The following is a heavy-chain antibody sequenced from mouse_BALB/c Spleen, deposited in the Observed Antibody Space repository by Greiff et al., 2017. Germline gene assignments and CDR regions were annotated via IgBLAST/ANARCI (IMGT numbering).Heavy chain of an antibody. CDR1: GYSFTSYW. CDR3: ARGGYGSSYVGY. V-gene: IGHV1-4*01. CDR2: INPSTGYT. Sequence: QVHVKQSGTVLARPGASVKMSCKASGYSFTSYWMHWVKQRPGQGLEWIGYINPSTGYTEYNQKFKDKATLTADKSSSTAYMQLSSLTSEDSAVYYCARGGYGSSYVGYWGQGTTLTVSA. J-gene: IGHJ2*01. D-gene: IGHD1-1*01.